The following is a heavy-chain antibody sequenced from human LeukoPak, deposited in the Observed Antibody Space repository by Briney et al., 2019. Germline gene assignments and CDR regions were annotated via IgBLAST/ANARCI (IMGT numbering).Heavy chain of an antibody. CDR1: GYTFTSYG. D-gene: IGHD3-22*01. V-gene: IGHV1-69*13. CDR3: ARRGQYYYDSSGNNWFDP. Sequence: GASVKVSCKASGYTFTSYGISWVRQAPGQGLEWMGGIIPIFGTANYAQKFQGRVTITADESTSTAYMELSSLRSEDTAVYYCARRGQYYYDSSGNNWFDPWGQGTLVTVSS. J-gene: IGHJ5*02. CDR2: IIPIFGTA.